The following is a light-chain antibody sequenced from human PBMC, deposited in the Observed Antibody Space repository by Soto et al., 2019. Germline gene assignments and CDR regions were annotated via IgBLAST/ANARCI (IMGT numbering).Light chain of an antibody. CDR3: QQLNSFPRT. Sequence: DIQLTQSPSFLSASVGDRVTITCRASQGISSSLAWYQQKPGKAPKLLIYAASTLQSGVPSRFSGSGSGTEFTLTISSLQPEDFATYYCQQLNSFPRTFCQGTKLEIK. CDR1: QGISSS. V-gene: IGKV1-9*01. CDR2: AAS. J-gene: IGKJ2*01.